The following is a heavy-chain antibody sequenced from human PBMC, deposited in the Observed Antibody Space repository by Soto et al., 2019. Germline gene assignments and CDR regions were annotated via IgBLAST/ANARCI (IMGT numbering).Heavy chain of an antibody. J-gene: IGHJ4*02. CDR3: ARGRYGDY. CDR1: GYTFTSYG. CDR2: ISAHNGNT. Sequence: QVHLVQSGAEVKKPGASVKVSCKASGYTFTSYGITWVRQAPGQGLEWMGWISAHNGNTDYAQKLQGRVIVTRDTSTSTAYMELSGLSSHDTAVYYCARGRYGDYWGQGALVTVSS. V-gene: IGHV1-18*01. D-gene: IGHD1-1*01.